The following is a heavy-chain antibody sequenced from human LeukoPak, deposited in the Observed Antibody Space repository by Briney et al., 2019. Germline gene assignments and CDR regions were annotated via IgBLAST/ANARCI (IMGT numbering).Heavy chain of an antibody. D-gene: IGHD5-12*01. Sequence: ASVKVSCKASGYTFTSYGISWVRQAPGQGLEWMGWISAYNGNTNYAQKLQGRVTMTTDTSTSTAYMELRSLRSDDTAVYYCARRPHSHIVATVGRYYFDYWGQGTLVTVSS. CDR3: ARRPHSHIVATVGRYYFDY. V-gene: IGHV1-18*01. J-gene: IGHJ4*02. CDR2: ISAYNGNT. CDR1: GYTFTSYG.